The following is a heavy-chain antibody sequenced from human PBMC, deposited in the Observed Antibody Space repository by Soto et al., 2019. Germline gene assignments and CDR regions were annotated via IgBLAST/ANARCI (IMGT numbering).Heavy chain of an antibody. CDR2: IDPDKGNT. J-gene: IGHJ2*01. D-gene: IGHD2-21*02. Sequence: GASVKVSCKASGYTFSDFGMHWVRQLPGQRLEWMGWIDPDKGNTKYSEKFQDRVTISRDTSANTVYMELSSLRSEDTAVYYCAKDSWVTTWYLPLWGGGTLVTVSS. V-gene: IGHV1-3*01. CDR1: GYTFSDFG. CDR3: AKDSWVTTWYLPL.